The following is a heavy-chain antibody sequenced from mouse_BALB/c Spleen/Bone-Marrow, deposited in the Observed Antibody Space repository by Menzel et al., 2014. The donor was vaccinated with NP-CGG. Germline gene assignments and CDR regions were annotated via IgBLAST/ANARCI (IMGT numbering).Heavy chain of an antibody. CDR2: SRNKAYDYTI. D-gene: IGHD4-1*01. V-gene: IGHV7-1*02. CDR3: SRGELETGSFAY. Sequence: DVKLVESGGGLVQPGGSLRLSCATSGFTFSDFYMEWVRQPPGKRLEWIAASRNKAYDYTIEYSVSVKGRFIVSRDTSQINLCLHMNPLRAQDTDIYYFSRGELETGSFAYWGQGTTLTISS. J-gene: IGHJ2*01. CDR1: GFTFSDFY.